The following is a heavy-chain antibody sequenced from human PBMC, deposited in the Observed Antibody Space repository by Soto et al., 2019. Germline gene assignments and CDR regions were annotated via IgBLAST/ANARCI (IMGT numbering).Heavy chain of an antibody. D-gene: IGHD3-22*01. CDR2: ISAYDGQT. CDR1: GYGFSNYG. CDR3: ARVLYYDSSGYYAFDY. J-gene: IGHJ4*02. V-gene: IGHV1-18*01. Sequence: QVKLVQSGAEVKKPGASVRVSCKASGYGFSNYGFSWVRQAPGQGLEWMGWISAYDGQTNYTKKFQGRVTMTTDTSSSTDYMALRSLRSDDTDVDYCARVLYYDSSGYYAFDYWGLGTLVTVSS.